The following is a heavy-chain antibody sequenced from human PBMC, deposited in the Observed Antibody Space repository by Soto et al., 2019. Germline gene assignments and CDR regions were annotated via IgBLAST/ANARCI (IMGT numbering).Heavy chain of an antibody. CDR3: TRDDDSSGYYLAPYAH. CDR2: IRSKAYGGTT. V-gene: IGHV3-49*03. D-gene: IGHD3-22*01. CDR1: GFTFGDYA. Sequence: GVLRLSCTASGFTFGDYAMSWFRQAPGKGLEWVGFIRSKAYGGTTEYAASVKGRFTISRDDSKSIAYLQMNSLKTEDTAVYYCTRDDDSSGYYLAPYAHWGQGTLVTVSS. J-gene: IGHJ4*02.